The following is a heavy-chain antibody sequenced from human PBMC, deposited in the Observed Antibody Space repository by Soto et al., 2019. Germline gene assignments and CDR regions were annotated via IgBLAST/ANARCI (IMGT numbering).Heavy chain of an antibody. CDR3: ARQGKDGHNQGYGMDV. CDR2: THPGDSET. Sequence: GESLKISCKGSGDSFNTYWIAWVRQMPGKGLEWMGITHPGDSETRYSPSFEGPVTISADKSISTAYLQWSSLKASDTAMYYCARQGKDGHNQGYGMDVWGQGTTVTVSS. CDR1: GDSFNTYW. J-gene: IGHJ6*02. V-gene: IGHV5-51*01.